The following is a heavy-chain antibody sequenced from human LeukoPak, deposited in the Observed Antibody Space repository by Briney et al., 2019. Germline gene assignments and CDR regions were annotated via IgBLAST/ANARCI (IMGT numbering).Heavy chain of an antibody. V-gene: IGHV3-7*01. CDR2: IKQDGSEK. CDR1: GFTFSSYW. D-gene: IGHD5-12*01. J-gene: IGHJ4*02. CDR3: VRISSGYGEYYFDY. Sequence: GGSLRLSCAASGFTFSSYWMSWVRQAPGKGLEWVANIKQDGSEKYYVDSVKGRFTISRDNAKNSLYLQMNSLRAEDTAVYYCVRISSGYGEYYFDYWGQGTLVTVSS.